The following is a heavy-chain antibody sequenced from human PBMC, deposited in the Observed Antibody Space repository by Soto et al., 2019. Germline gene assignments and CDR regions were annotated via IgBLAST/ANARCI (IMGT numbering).Heavy chain of an antibody. V-gene: IGHV1-18*01. D-gene: IGHD2-8*01. Sequence: SVKVSCKASGYTFTSYGVSWVRQAPGQGLEWMGWISAYNHNTILAQKFQGRVTLTTDTSTSTAYMELRTLRSDDTAVYYCARALHRSKVVLIVYSTNYYHYVMAVCGQGSTDTVSS. CDR1: GYTFTSYG. CDR3: ARALHRSKVVLIVYSTNYYHYVMAV. CDR2: ISAYNHNT. J-gene: IGHJ6*02.